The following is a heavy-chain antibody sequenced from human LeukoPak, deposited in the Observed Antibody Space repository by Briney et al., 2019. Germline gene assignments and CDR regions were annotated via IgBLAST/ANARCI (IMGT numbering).Heavy chain of an antibody. CDR1: GFTFSSYW. D-gene: IGHD3-16*02. CDR2: IKQDGSEK. Sequence: GSLRLSCAASGFTFSSYWMSWVRQAPGKGLEWVANIKQDGSEKYYVDSVKGRFTISRDNAKNSLYLQMNSLRAEDTAVYYCAREYYDYVWGSYRYPDAFDIWGQGTMVTVSS. V-gene: IGHV3-7*01. CDR3: AREYYDYVWGSYRYPDAFDI. J-gene: IGHJ3*02.